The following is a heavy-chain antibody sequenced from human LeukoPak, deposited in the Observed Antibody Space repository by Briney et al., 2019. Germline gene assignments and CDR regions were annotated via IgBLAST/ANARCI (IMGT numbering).Heavy chain of an antibody. J-gene: IGHJ4*02. V-gene: IGHV3-23*01. D-gene: IGHD3-10*01. CDR3: AKGSGSGSPYYFDY. CDR2: VTGGGEST. Sequence: GGSLRLSCAASGFTVSGNYMSWVRQAPGKGLEWVSAVTGGGESTYYADSVKGRFTISRDNSKNTLYLQMNSLRAEDTAVYYCAKGSGSGSPYYFDYWGQGTLVTVSS. CDR1: GFTVSGNY.